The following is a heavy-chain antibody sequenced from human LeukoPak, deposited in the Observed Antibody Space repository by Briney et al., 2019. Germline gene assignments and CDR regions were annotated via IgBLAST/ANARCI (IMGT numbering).Heavy chain of an antibody. CDR3: ARGRGYGLYYYYYGMDV. CDR1: GGSISSYY. V-gene: IGHV4-4*07. D-gene: IGHD5-18*01. CDR2: ISTSGST. J-gene: IGHJ6*02. Sequence: SETLSLTCTVSGGSISSYYWSWIRQPAGKGLEWIGRISTSGSTNYNPSLKSRVTMSVDTSKNQFSLKLSSVTAADTAVYYCARGRGYGLYYYYYGMDVWGQGTTVTVSS.